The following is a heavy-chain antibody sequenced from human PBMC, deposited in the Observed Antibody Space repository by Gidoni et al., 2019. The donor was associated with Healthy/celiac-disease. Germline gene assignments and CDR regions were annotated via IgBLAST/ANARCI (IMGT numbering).Heavy chain of an antibody. V-gene: IGHV3-30*02. CDR1: GFTFSSYG. D-gene: IGHD3-3*01. J-gene: IGHJ4*02. CDR3: AKDRAIFGVVTMYFDY. CDR2: IRYDGSNK. Sequence: QVQLVESGGGVVQPGGSLRLSCAASGFTFSSYGMHWVRQAPGKGLEWVAFIRYDGSNKYYADSVKGRFTISRDNSKNTLYLQMNSLRAEDTAVYYCAKDRAIFGVVTMYFDYWGQGTLVTVSS.